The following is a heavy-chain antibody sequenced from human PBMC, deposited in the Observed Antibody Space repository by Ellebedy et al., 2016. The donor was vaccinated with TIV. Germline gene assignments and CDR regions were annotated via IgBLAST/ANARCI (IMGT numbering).Heavy chain of an antibody. CDR1: GYTFTSYV. CDR2: ISAYTGNS. J-gene: IGHJ4*02. Sequence: SVKVSCKASGYTFTSYVISWVRQAPGQGLEWMAWISAYTGNSNYAQKFQGRVTVTTDTSTSTAYLELRNLKSDDTAVYYCARDMVQGMVARYLWFDYWGQGTLVTVSS. CDR3: ARDMVQGMVARYLWFDY. V-gene: IGHV1-18*01. D-gene: IGHD1-26*01.